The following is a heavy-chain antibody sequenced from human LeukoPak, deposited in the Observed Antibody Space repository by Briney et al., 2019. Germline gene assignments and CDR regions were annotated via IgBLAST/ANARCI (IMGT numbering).Heavy chain of an antibody. CDR2: IKQDESEK. Sequence: GGSLRPSCAASGFTFSSYLMSWVRQAPGKGLEWVANIKQDESEKNYVDSVKGRFTISRDNAKNSLYLQMNSLRGEDTAVYYCARGYFGGCYLDWGQGTLVTVSS. CDR3: ARGYFGGCYLD. V-gene: IGHV3-7*02. D-gene: IGHD1-26*01. J-gene: IGHJ4*02. CDR1: GFTFSSYL.